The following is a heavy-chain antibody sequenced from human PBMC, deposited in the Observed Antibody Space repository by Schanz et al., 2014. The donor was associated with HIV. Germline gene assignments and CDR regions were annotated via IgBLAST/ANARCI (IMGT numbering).Heavy chain of an antibody. V-gene: IGHV4-4*07. CDR2: VSGNANT. CDR3: AKSGQLVTKEYWFDS. CDR1: SGSIRTHH. J-gene: IGHJ5*01. Sequence: QVLLQESGPRLMKPSETVSLSCTVSSGSIRTHHWNWIRQSAGKGLEWIGRVSGNANTDYNPSLKGRVRMSIDTSSGLFSLTLKSVTAADTAVYFCAKSGQLVTKEYWFDSWGQGTLVIVSS. D-gene: IGHD6-6*01.